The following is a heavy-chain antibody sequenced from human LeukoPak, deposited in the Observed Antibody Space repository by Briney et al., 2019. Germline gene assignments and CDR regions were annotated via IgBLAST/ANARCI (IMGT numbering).Heavy chain of an antibody. CDR2: INPSDSST. J-gene: IGHJ5*02. CDR3: ARGGVAKLGPLDL. Sequence: GASVKVSCKASGYSFTSYYMHWVRQAPGQGLEWMGIINPSDSSTSYAQKFQGRVTMTRDTSTSTVYMELSSLRSEDTAVYYCARGGVAKLGPLDLWGQGTLDTVSS. D-gene: IGHD7-27*01. CDR1: GYSFTSYY. V-gene: IGHV1-46*01.